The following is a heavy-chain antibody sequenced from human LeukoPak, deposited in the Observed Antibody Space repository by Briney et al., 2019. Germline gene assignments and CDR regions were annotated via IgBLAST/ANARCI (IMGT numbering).Heavy chain of an antibody. J-gene: IGHJ6*02. V-gene: IGHV3-23*01. CDR2: ISGSGGST. D-gene: IGHD4-23*01. CDR3: AKDTVVTLLVGYYGMDV. CDR1: GFTFSSYA. Sequence: GGSLRLSCAASGFTFSSYAMSWVRQAPGKGLEWVSAISGSGGSTYYADSVKGRFTISRDNSKNTLYLQMNSLRAEDTAVYYCAKDTVVTLLVGYYGMDVWGQGTTVTVSS.